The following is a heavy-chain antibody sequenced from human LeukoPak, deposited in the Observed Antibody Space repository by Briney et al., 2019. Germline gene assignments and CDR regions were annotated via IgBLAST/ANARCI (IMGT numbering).Heavy chain of an antibody. V-gene: IGHV3-21*01. CDR1: GFTFSSYS. J-gene: IGHJ4*02. Sequence: GGSLRLSGAASGFTFSSYSMNWVRQAPGKGLEWVSSISSSSSYIYYADSVRGRFTISRDNAKNSLYLQMNSLRAEDTAVYYCARDRYDSSGYYGYWGQGTLVTVSS. CDR3: ARDRYDSSGYYGY. CDR2: ISSSSSYI. D-gene: IGHD3-22*01.